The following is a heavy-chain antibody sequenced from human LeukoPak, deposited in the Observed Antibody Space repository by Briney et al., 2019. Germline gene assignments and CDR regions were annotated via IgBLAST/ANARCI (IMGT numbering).Heavy chain of an antibody. CDR1: GYSISNGYY. J-gene: IGHJ6*03. CDR3: ARQHDSYYYYYIDV. CDR2: LYHSDSA. Sequence: SETLSLTCAVSGYSISNGYYWVRIRQPPGRGLEWIGSLYHSDSAYYNTSLRSRVSMSVDTSKNQFSLTLSFVTAADTVVYYCARQHDSYYYYYIDVWGSGTTVTVSS. V-gene: IGHV4-38-2*01.